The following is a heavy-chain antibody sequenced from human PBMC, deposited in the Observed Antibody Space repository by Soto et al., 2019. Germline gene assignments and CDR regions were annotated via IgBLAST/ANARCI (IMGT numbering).Heavy chain of an antibody. J-gene: IGHJ5*02. Sequence: SETLSLTGTVSGDSISSSNYLWGWIRQPPGKGLEWIGSFSFGGPTYYNPSLESRVTISVDTSKNQFSLRLRSVTAADTALYYCASGYSTNNWFDPWGQGTLVTVSS. CDR1: GDSISSSNYL. D-gene: IGHD2-15*01. V-gene: IGHV4-39*01. CDR3: ASGYSTNNWFDP. CDR2: FSFGGPT.